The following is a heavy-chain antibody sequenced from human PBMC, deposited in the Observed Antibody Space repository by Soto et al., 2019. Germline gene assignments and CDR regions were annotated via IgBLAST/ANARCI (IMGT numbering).Heavy chain of an antibody. CDR2: ISTNNVNT. CDR1: GYTFSDYD. V-gene: IGHV1-18*04. CDR3: GRVTIAVAGWAFDY. D-gene: IGHD6-19*01. Sequence: QVQLVQSGAEVKKPGASVKVSCKASGYTFSDYDISWVRQAPGQGLEWMGWISTNNVNTDHAQKLQGRVTMTTDTSTTTAYMELRSLRSDDTAVYYCGRVTIAVAGWAFDYWGQGTLVTVSS. J-gene: IGHJ4*02.